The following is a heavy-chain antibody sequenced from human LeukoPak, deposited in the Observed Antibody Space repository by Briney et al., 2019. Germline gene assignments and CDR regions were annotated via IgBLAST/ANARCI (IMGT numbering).Heavy chain of an antibody. CDR2: ISWNSGSI. V-gene: IGHV3-9*03. Sequence: GRSLRLSCAASGFTFDDYAMHWVRQAPGKGLEWVSGISWNSGSIVYADSVKGRFTISRDNAKNSLYLQMNSLRAEDMAFYYCAKASGSSGYYYWYFDLWGRGTLVTVSS. J-gene: IGHJ2*01. CDR3: AKASGSSGYYYWYFDL. CDR1: GFTFDDYA. D-gene: IGHD3-22*01.